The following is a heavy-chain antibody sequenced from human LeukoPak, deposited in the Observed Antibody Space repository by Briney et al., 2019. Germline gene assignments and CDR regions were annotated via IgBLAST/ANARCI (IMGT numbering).Heavy chain of an antibody. CDR3: AREVAVPGVNAFDI. CDR2: INPNSGGT. D-gene: IGHD6-19*01. J-gene: IGHJ3*02. V-gene: IGHV1-2*02. Sequence: ASVKVSCKASGYTFTGYYMHWVRQAPGQGLECMGWINPNSGGTNYAQKFQGRVTMTRDTSISTAGMELSWLRSDDTAVYYCAREVAVPGVNAFDIWGQGTRVTVSS. CDR1: GYTFTGYY.